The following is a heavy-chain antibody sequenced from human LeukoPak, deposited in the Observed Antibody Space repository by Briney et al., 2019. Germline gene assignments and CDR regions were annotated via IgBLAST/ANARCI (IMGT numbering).Heavy chain of an antibody. CDR1: GFTFSTYA. D-gene: IGHD2-21*02. CDR2: FGGSGGTI. J-gene: IGHJ4*02. CDR3: ARSDCGGDCHLLDC. Sequence: GGSLRLSCAASGFTFSTYAMSWVRQAPGKGLEWVSHFGGSGGTIFYADSVKGRFTISRDNSKNTLYLQMNSLRADDTALYYCARSDCGGDCHLLDCWGQGTLVTVSS. V-gene: IGHV3-23*01.